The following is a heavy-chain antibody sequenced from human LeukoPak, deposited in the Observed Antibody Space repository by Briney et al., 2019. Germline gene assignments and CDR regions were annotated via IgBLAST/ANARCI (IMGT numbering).Heavy chain of an antibody. J-gene: IGHJ1*01. CDR2: IKQDGSEK. CDR3: AREGYYYDSSGYYSAEYFQH. CDR1: GFTFSSSW. Sequence: GGSLRLSCAASGFTFSSSWMTWVRQAPGKGLEWVAIIKQDGSEKYYVDSVKGRFTISRDNSKNTLYLQMNSLRAEDTAVYYCAREGYYYDSSGYYSAEYFQHWGQGTLVTVSS. D-gene: IGHD3-22*01. V-gene: IGHV3-7*01.